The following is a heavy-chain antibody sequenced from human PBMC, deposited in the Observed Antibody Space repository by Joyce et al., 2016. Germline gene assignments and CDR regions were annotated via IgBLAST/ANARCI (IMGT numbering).Heavy chain of an antibody. J-gene: IGHJ6*02. CDR3: ARNSAPRASTYYGLDV. D-gene: IGHD5/OR15-5a*01. Sequence: EVQLVESGGGLVRPGGSLRLSCAASGFTSSSYSMNWFRQAPGKGWGWVYFISSNRNYISDADSVKGRFTISRDNAKSSLFLQMDSLRAEDTAVYYCARNSAPRASTYYGLDVWGQGTTVTVSS. CDR1: GFTSSSYS. CDR2: ISSNRNYI. V-gene: IGHV3-21*01.